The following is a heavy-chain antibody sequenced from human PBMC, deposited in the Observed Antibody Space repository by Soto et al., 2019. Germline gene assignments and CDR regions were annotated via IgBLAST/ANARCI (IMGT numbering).Heavy chain of an antibody. Sequence: QVQLQESGPGLVKPSQTLSLTCTVSGASISSGGYYWAWIRQHPGTGLEWIGYIYYSGSTFYNPSLKGRLTISVDTSENQSSLKLSAVTAADTAVYYCARVGPHPRLYFDLWGRGTLVTVSS. V-gene: IGHV4-31*03. CDR2: IYYSGST. CDR1: GASISSGGYY. CDR3: ARVGPHPRLYFDL. J-gene: IGHJ2*01.